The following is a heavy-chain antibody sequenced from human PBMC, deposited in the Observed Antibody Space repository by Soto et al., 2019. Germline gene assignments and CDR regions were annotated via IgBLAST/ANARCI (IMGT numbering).Heavy chain of an antibody. V-gene: IGHV1-18*03. CDR1: GYTFTSYG. D-gene: IGHD4-4*01. Sequence: QVQLVQSGAEVKKPGASVKVSCKASGYTFTSYGITWVRQAPGQGLEWMGWISAHNGNTNYAQKLQGRVTMTTYRSTSTSYLELRGLRSDAMAVYYWAVDCVSNGGSVGYWGQGTLVT. J-gene: IGHJ4*02. CDR2: ISAHNGNT. CDR3: AVDCVSNGGSVGY.